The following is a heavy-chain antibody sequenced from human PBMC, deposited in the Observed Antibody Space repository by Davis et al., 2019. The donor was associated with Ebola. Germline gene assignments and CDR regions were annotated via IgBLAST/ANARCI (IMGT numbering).Heavy chain of an antibody. CDR3: ATLPGYY. Sequence: GGSLRLSCAASGFTFSSYAMHWVRQAPGKGLEWVSYISSSSSTIYYADSVKGRFTISRDNAKNTLYLQMNNLRVEDTAVYYCATLPGYYWGQGTLVTVSS. D-gene: IGHD1-26*01. J-gene: IGHJ4*02. V-gene: IGHV3-48*04. CDR1: GFTFSSYA. CDR2: ISSSSSTI.